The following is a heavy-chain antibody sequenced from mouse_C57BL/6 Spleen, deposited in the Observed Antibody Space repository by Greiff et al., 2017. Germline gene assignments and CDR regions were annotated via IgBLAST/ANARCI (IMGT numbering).Heavy chain of an antibody. CDR1: GFTFSNYW. V-gene: IGHV6-3*01. D-gene: IGHD2-4*01. J-gene: IGHJ3*01. Sequence: EVQGVESGGGLVQPGGSMKLSCVASGFTFSNYWMNWVRQSPEKGLEWVAQIRLKSDNYATHYAESVKGRFTISRDDSKSSVYLQMNNLRAEDTGIYYCTYDYDEPFAYWGQGTLVTVSA. CDR2: IRLKSDNYAT. CDR3: TYDYDEPFAY.